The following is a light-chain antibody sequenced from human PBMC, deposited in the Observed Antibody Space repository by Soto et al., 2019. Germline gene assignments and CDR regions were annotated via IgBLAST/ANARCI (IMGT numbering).Light chain of an antibody. CDR3: AAWDDSLNGPV. Sequence: QSVLTQPPSVSEAPRQRGTISCSGSSSNIGNNAVNWYQQLPGKAPKLLIYDDDLLPSGVSDRFSGSKSGTSASLAISGLQSEDEADYYCAAWDDSLNGPVFGGGTKLTVL. CDR2: DDD. V-gene: IGLV1-36*01. CDR1: SSNIGNNA. J-gene: IGLJ2*01.